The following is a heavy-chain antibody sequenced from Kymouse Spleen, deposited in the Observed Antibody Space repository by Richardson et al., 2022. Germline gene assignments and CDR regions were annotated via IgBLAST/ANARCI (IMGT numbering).Heavy chain of an antibody. Sequence: EVQLVESGGGLVQPGGSLKLSCAASGFTFSGSAMHWVRQASGKGLEWVGRIRSKANSYATAYAASVKGRFTISRDDSKNTAYLQMNSLKTEDTAVYYCTFIVVVPAVKESYYYGMDVWGQGTTVTVSS. D-gene: IGHD2-2*02. CDR2: IRSKANSYAT. V-gene: IGHV3-73*02. J-gene: IGHJ6*02. CDR1: GFTFSGSA. CDR3: TFIVVVPAVKESYYYGMDV.